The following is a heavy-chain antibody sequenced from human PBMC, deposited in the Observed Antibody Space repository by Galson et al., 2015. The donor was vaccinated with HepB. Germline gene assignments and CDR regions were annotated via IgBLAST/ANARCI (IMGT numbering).Heavy chain of an antibody. CDR1: GYTFTSFY. V-gene: IGHV1-46*04. Sequence: SVKVSCKASGYTFTSFYMHWVRQAPGQGLEWMGIINPSGGSTSYAQKLQGRVTMTRDTSTSTVYMELSSLRSEDTAVYYCARDSGGLERSEAFDIWGQGTMVTVSS. J-gene: IGHJ3*02. CDR3: ARDSGGLERSEAFDI. CDR2: INPSGGST. D-gene: IGHD1-1*01.